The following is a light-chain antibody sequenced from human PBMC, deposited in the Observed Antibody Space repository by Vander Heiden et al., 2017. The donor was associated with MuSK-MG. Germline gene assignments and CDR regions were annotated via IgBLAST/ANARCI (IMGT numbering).Light chain of an antibody. V-gene: IGKV3-15*01. CDR3: QQYNNWPPYT. Sequence: EIVMTQSPATLSVSPGDRATLSFRASQSVSSNLAWYQQKPGQAPRLLIYGASTRATGIPARFSGSGSGTEFTLTISSLQSEDFAVYYCQQYNNWPPYTFGQGTKLEIK. CDR1: QSVSSN. CDR2: GAS. J-gene: IGKJ2*01.